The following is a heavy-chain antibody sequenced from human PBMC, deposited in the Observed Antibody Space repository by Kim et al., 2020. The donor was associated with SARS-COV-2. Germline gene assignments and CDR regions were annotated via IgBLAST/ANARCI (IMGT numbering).Heavy chain of an antibody. D-gene: IGHD2-8*02. J-gene: IGHJ4*02. Sequence: GGSLRLSCAASGFTFINYAMIWVRQAPGKGLEWVSGISNDAESTYYADSMRGRFTISRDNSKNMLYLQMSSLRAEDTAVYYCATRFGLYWYMDNWGQGTLVTVSS. CDR2: ISNDAEST. CDR3: ATRFGLYWYMDN. CDR1: GFTFINYA. V-gene: IGHV3-23*01.